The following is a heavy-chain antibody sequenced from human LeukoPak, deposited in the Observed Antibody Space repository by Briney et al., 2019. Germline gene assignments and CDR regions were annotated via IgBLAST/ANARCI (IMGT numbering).Heavy chain of an antibody. CDR1: GFPLSSQW. V-gene: IGHV3-7*01. Sequence: QPGGSLRLSCAASGFPLSSQWMSWVRQPPGKGLEWVANIKQDGSEKHYVDSVKGRFTISRDNAKNSLYLQMHSLRAEDTAVYYCARGGTDLWSGYYGMDVWGQGTTVTVSS. D-gene: IGHD3-3*01. J-gene: IGHJ6*02. CDR3: ARGGTDLWSGYYGMDV. CDR2: IKQDGSEK.